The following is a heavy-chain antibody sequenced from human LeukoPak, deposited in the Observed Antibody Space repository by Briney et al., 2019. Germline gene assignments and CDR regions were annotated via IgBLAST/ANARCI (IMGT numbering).Heavy chain of an antibody. D-gene: IGHD3-22*01. V-gene: IGHV3-48*01. CDR1: GFTISTYT. J-gene: IGHJ4*02. CDR3: ARETYFYDSSGYPHNYFDY. Sequence: GGSLRLSCAASGFTISTYTMNWVRQVPGKGLEWLSYINSRDGSIDYADSVQGRFTISRDNAKSSLYLQMNSLRAEDTAVYYCARETYFYDSSGYPHNYFDYWGQGNLVTVSS. CDR2: INSRDGSI.